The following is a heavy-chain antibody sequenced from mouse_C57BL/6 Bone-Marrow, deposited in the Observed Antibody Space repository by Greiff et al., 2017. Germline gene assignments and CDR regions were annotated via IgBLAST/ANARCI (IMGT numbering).Heavy chain of an antibody. V-gene: IGHV1-64*01. CDR2: IHPNSGST. Sequence: VQLQQPGAELVKPGASVKLSCKASGYTFTSYWMHWVKQRPGQGLEWIGMIHPNSGSTNYNEKFKSKATLTVDKSSRTAFMQLSRLPSEDSAFYFCARGVYCSHDYWGQCTSLTVSS. CDR3: ARGVYCSHDY. J-gene: IGHJ2*02. CDR1: GYTFTSYW. D-gene: IGHD2-12*01.